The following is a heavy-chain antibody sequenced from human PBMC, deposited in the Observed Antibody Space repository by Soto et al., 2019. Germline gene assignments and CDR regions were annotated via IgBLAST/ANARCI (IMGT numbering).Heavy chain of an antibody. CDR2: IIQDGSEK. V-gene: IGHV3-7*01. CDR1: GFTFNSYR. D-gene: IGHD6-25*01. CDR3: ARKQPLPYYFDY. J-gene: IGHJ4*02. Sequence: EVQLVESGGGLVQPGGSLRLSCGASGFTFNSYRMTWVRKAPGKGLEWVASIIQDGSEKYHVDSVKGRFIISRDNAKKSLHLQMNSLRAEDSAVYYCARKQPLPYYFDYWGQGTLVTVSS.